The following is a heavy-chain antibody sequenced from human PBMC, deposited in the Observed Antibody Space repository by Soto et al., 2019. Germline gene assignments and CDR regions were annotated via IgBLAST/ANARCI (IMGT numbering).Heavy chain of an antibody. CDR2: ISAYNGNT. CDR3: ARVRGYSYGFYGMDV. D-gene: IGHD5-18*01. CDR1: GYTFTSYG. V-gene: IGHV1-18*01. J-gene: IGHJ6*02. Sequence: QVQLVQSGAEVKKPGASVKVSCKASGYTFTSYGISWVRQAPGQGLEWMGWISAYNGNTNYAQKLQGRVTMTTDTSTSTAYVELRIFRSDSTAVYYCARVRGYSYGFYGMDVWGQGTTVTVSS.